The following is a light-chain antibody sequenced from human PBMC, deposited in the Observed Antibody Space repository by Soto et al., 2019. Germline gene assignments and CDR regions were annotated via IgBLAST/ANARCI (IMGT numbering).Light chain of an antibody. CDR2: GAS. CDR1: QRIVNH. J-gene: IGKJ1*01. CDR3: QQYGSSIKT. V-gene: IGKV3D-15*01. Sequence: EIVMTQSPATLSVSPGERVTLSCRASQRIVNHLAWYQQKPGQAPRLLIHGASTRATGIPARFSGSGFGTEFTLSISSLQSEDSAVYYCQQYGSSIKTFGQGTKVEIK.